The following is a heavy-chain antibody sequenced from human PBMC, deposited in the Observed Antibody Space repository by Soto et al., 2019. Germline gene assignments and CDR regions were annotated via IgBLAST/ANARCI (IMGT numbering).Heavy chain of an antibody. Sequence: EVLLLESGGGLVQPGGSLRLSCAASGFTFNTFAMAWVRQAPGKGLEWVSALSGSGSLSYYADSVKGRFTISRDNSKNTMYLQRDSLRVDETAVYFCATDRGGVLDSWGQGTLVTVS. J-gene: IGHJ4*02. D-gene: IGHD2-15*01. V-gene: IGHV3-23*01. CDR3: ATDRGGVLDS. CDR2: LSGSGSLS. CDR1: GFTFNTFA.